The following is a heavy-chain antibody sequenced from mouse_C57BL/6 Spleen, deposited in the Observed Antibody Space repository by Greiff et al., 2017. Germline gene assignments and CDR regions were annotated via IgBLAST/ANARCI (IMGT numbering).Heavy chain of an antibody. D-gene: IGHD1-1*01. J-gene: IGHJ1*03. CDR2: IYPRSGNT. Sequence: VQLQQSGAELARPGASVKLSCKASGYTFTSYGISWVKQRTGQGLEWIGEIYPRSGNTYYNEKFKGKATLTADKSSSTAYMELRSLTSEDSAVYFCARDPTVVATRYFDVWGKGTTVTVSS. CDR3: ARDPTVVATRYFDV. V-gene: IGHV1-81*01. CDR1: GYTFTSYG.